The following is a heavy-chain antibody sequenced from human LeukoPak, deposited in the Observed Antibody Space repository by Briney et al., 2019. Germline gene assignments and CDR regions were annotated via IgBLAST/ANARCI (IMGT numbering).Heavy chain of an antibody. CDR2: IYYSGST. J-gene: IGHJ1*01. CDR3: ARLTVVPAAIGA. Sequence: SETLSLTCAVSGYSISSGYYWSWIRQPPGKGLEWIGYIYYSGSTYYNPSLKSRVTVSVDTSKNQFSLKLSSVTAADTAVYYCARLTVVPAAIGAWGQGTLVTVSS. D-gene: IGHD2-2*02. V-gene: IGHV4-30-4*08. CDR1: GYSISSGYY.